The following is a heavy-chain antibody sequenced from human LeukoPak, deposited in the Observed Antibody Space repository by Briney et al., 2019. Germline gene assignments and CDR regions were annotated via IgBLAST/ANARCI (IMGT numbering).Heavy chain of an antibody. D-gene: IGHD2-2*01. J-gene: IGHJ1*01. CDR1: GYTFTGYY. V-gene: IGHV1-2*02. CDR3: ARVGCRSNSCYEYFQH. CDR2: INPNSGGT. Sequence: GASVNVSCTSSGYTFTGYYMHWVRQAPGQGLGWMGWINPNSGGTNYAQKFQGRVTMTRDTSINTAYMELSRLRSDDTAVYYCARVGCRSNSCYEYFQHWGQGTLVTVS.